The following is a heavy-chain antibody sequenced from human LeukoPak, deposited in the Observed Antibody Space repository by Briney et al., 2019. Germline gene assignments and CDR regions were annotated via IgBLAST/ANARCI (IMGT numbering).Heavy chain of an antibody. V-gene: IGHV4-39*01. D-gene: IGHD6-13*01. J-gene: IGHJ5*02. CDR3: ARTPVGAAAGIGWFDP. Sequence: PSETLSLTCTVSGGSISSSSYYWGWIRQPPGKGLEWIGSIYYSGSTYYNPSLKSRVTISVYTSKNQISLKLSSVTAADTAVYYCARTPVGAAAGIGWFDPWGQGTLVTVSS. CDR1: GGSISSSSYY. CDR2: IYYSGST.